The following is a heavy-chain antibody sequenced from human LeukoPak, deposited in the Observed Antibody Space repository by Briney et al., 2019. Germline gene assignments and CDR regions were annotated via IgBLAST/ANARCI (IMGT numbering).Heavy chain of an antibody. CDR2: IRYDGSKK. D-gene: IGHD3-22*01. J-gene: IGHJ4*02. CDR3: ASIFGYDGSAFDY. V-gene: IGHV3-30*02. CDR1: GFTLRSYG. Sequence: PGGSLRLSCAASGFTLRSYGMHWVRQAPGKGLEWVAFIRYDGSKKNYADSLKGRFTISRDNSENTLYLQMNSLRAEDTAVYYCASIFGYDGSAFDYWGQGTLVTVSS.